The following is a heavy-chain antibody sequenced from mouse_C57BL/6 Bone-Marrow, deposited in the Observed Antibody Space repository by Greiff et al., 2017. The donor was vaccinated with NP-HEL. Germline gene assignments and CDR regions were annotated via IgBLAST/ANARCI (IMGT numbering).Heavy chain of an antibody. J-gene: IGHJ3*01. Sequence: DVKLQESGPELVKPGDSVKISCKASGYSFTGYFMNWVMQSHGKSLEWIGRINPYNGDTFYNQKFKGKATLTVDKSSSTAHMELRSLTSEDSAVYYCARESNYVGFAYWGQGTLVTVSA. V-gene: IGHV1-20*01. D-gene: IGHD2-5*01. CDR3: ARESNYVGFAY. CDR1: GYSFTGYF. CDR2: INPYNGDT.